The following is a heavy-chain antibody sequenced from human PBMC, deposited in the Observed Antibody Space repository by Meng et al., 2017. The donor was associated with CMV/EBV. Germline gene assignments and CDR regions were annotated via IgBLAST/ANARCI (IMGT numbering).Heavy chain of an antibody. V-gene: IGHV3-33*01. CDR2: IWFDGSNE. CDR1: GFTFSNYG. D-gene: IGHD3-10*01. Sequence: GESLMISCAPSGFTFSNYGMHWVRQAPGKGLEWVAVIWFDGSNEHYADSVKGRFTISRDNAKNSLYLQMNSLRAEDTAVYYCARDYYGSGVPWYYYGMDVWGQGTTVTVSS. CDR3: ARDYYGSGVPWYYYGMDV. J-gene: IGHJ6*02.